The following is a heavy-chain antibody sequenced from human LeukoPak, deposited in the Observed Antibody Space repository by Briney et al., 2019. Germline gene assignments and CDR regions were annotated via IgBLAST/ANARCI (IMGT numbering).Heavy chain of an antibody. D-gene: IGHD3-22*01. V-gene: IGHV3-21*04. CDR1: GFTFNTYN. J-gene: IGHJ4*02. CDR2: ISSSSSYI. CDR3: ARVHSYYYDSSGYYGDFDY. Sequence: GGSLRLSCAGSGFTFNTYNMNWVRQGPGKGLECVSSISSSSSYIYYADSVKGRFTISRDNSKNTLYLQMNSLRAEDTAVYYCARVHSYYYDSSGYYGDFDYWGQGTLVTVSS.